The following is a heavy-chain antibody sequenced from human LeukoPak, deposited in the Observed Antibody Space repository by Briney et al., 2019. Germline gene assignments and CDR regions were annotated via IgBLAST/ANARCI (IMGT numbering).Heavy chain of an antibody. V-gene: IGHV3-23*01. CDR3: ATGLRWYPFQH. CDR1: GFTFSSYA. Sequence: GGSLRLSCAASGFTFSSYAMGWVRQAPGKGLEWVSAISGSGGSTYYADSVKGRFTISRDNSKNTLYLQMNSLRAEDTAVYYCATGLRWYPFQHWGQGTLVTVSS. J-gene: IGHJ1*01. CDR2: ISGSGGST. D-gene: IGHD4-23*01.